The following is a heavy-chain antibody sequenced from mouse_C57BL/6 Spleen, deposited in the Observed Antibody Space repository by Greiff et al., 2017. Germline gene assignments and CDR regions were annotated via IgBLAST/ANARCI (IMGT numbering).Heavy chain of an antibody. D-gene: IGHD2-12*01. J-gene: IGHJ2*01. CDR1: GYTFTSYW. CDR3: ARCPSDVGGLNDGGDY. V-gene: IGHV1-50*01. Sequence: QVQLQQPGAELVKPGASVKLSCKASGYTFTSYWMQWVKQRPGQGLEWIGEIDPSDSYTNYNQKFKGKATLTVDTSSSTAYMQLSSLTSEDSAVYYCARCPSDVGGLNDGGDYWGQGTTLTVSS. CDR2: IDPSDSYT.